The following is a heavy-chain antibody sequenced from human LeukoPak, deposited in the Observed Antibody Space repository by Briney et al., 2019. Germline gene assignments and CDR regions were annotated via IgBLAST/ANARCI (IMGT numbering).Heavy chain of an antibody. CDR1: GYTFTGYY. J-gene: IGHJ4*02. V-gene: IGHV1-2*06. CDR3: ARDLDPYYYDSSGYSGYYFDY. CDR2: INPNSGGT. Sequence: ASVKVSCKASGYTFTGYYMHWVRQAPGQGLEWMGRINPNSGGTNYAQKFQGRVTMTRDTSISTAYMELSRLRSDDTAVYYCARDLDPYYYDSSGYSGYYFDYWGQGTLVTVSS. D-gene: IGHD3-22*01.